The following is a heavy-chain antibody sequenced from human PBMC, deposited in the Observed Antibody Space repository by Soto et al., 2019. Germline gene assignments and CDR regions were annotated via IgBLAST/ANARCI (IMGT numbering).Heavy chain of an antibody. V-gene: IGHV3-30-3*01. D-gene: IGHD6-6*01. J-gene: IGHJ4*02. CDR2: ISYDGTNI. CDR1: GFIFSTYS. CDR3: ARVYSSLDYGIAY. Sequence: SLRLSCATSGFIFSTYSIHWVRQAPGKGLEWVAVISYDGTNIYYADSVKGRFTISRDNSKNTLFLQMNSLRPEDTAVYYCARVYSSLDYGIAYWGQGTLVTVSS.